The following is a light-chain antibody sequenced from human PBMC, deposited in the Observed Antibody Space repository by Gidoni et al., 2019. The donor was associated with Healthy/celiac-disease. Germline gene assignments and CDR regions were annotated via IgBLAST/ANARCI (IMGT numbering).Light chain of an antibody. CDR1: QSVSSY. CDR3: QQRSNWPPVT. Sequence: ELVLTQSPATLSLSPGERATLSCRASQSVSSYLAWYQQKPGQAPRLRIYDASNRVTGIPARFSGSGSGTDFTLTSSSIEPEDYAVYYCQQRSNWPPVTFGQGTKLEIK. CDR2: DAS. V-gene: IGKV3-11*01. J-gene: IGKJ2*01.